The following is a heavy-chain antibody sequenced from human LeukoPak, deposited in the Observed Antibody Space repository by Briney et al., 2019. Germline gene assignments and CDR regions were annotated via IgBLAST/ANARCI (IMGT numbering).Heavy chain of an antibody. CDR1: GFTLSRYW. D-gene: IGHD3-10*01. CDR3: AREWNYYGSGIMDV. CDR2: IKQDGGEK. V-gene: IGHV3-7*01. Sequence: GGSLRLSCAASGFTLSRYWMSWVRQAPGKGLEWVANIKQDGGEKYYVGSVKGRFTVSRDNAKNSLYLQMNSLRAQDTAVYYCAREWNYYGSGIMDVWGKGTTVTVSS. J-gene: IGHJ6*04.